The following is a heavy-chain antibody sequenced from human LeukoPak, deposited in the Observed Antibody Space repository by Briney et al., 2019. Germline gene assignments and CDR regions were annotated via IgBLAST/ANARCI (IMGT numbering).Heavy chain of an antibody. CDR2: INPNSGGT. J-gene: IGHJ4*02. V-gene: IGHV1-2*02. CDR3: ARGSTYYYDSRGYYDY. D-gene: IGHD3-22*01. CDR1: GYTFTGYY. Sequence: ASVKVSRKASGYTFTGYYMHWVRQAPGQGLEWMGWINPNSGGTNYAQNFQGRVTMTRDTPISTAYMELSRLRSDDTAVYYCARGSTYYYDSRGYYDYWGQGTLVTVSS.